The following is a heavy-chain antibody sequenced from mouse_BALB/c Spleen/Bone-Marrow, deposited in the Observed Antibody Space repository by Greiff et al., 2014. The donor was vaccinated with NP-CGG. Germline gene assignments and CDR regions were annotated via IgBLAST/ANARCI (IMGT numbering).Heavy chain of an antibody. CDR2: IDPSDSET. D-gene: IGHD2-3*01. CDR1: GYTFTSYW. V-gene: IGHV1-69*02. Sequence: ESGAELVKPGAPVKLSCKASGYTFTSYWMNWVKQRPGRGLEWIGRIDPSDSETHYNQKFKDKATLTVDKSSSTAYIQVSSLTSEDSAVYHCAGALGDGYYYAMDYWGQGTSVTVSS. CDR3: AGALGDGYYYAMDY. J-gene: IGHJ4*01.